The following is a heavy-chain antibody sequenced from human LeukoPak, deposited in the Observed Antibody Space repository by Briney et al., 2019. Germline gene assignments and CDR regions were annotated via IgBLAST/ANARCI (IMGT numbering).Heavy chain of an antibody. CDR3: ARRGGAATDYWFDP. CDR2: MYHSGGT. V-gene: IGHV4-38-2*01. CDR1: GYSISSGYY. Sequence: SETLSLTCAVSGYSISSGYYWGWIRQSPGKGLEWIGSMYHSGGTYKNPSLKSRVDISVDTSKNQFSLKLSSVTAADTALYYCARRGGAATDYWFDPWGQGTLVTVSS. J-gene: IGHJ5*02. D-gene: IGHD6-13*01.